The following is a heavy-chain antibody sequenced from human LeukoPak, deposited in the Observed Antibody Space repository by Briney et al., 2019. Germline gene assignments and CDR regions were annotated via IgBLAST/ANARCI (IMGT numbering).Heavy chain of an antibody. Sequence: PGGSLRLSCAASGFTFSSYSMNWVRQAPGRGLEWVSSISSSGSYIYYADSVKGRFTISRDNAKNSLYLQMNSLRGEDTAVYYCARDPYYGSNSRYYYYYGMDVWGQGTTVTVSS. CDR1: GFTFSSYS. V-gene: IGHV3-21*01. CDR3: ARDPYYGSNSRYYYYYGMDV. J-gene: IGHJ6*02. CDR2: ISSSGSYI. D-gene: IGHD4-23*01.